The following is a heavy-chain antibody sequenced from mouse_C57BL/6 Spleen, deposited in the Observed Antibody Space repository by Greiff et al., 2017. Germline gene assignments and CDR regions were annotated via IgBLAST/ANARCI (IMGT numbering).Heavy chain of an antibody. Sequence: EVMLVESGGGLVKPGGSLKLSCAASGFTFSSYTMSWVRQTPEKRLEWVATISGGGGNTCYPDSVKGRFTISRDNANNTLYLQMSSLRSEDTALYYCARRGGYDYDSYWYFDVWGTGTTVTVSS. J-gene: IGHJ1*03. CDR3: ARRGGYDYDSYWYFDV. CDR2: ISGGGGNT. V-gene: IGHV5-9*01. CDR1: GFTFSSYT. D-gene: IGHD2-4*01.